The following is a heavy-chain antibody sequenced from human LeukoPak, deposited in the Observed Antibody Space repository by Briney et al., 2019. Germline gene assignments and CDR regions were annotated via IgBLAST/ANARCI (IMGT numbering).Heavy chain of an antibody. CDR2: IKQGGSEK. Sequence: GGSLRLSCAASGFTFSSSWMNWVRQAPGKGLEWVANIKQGGSEKFYVDAVKGRFTISRDNAKNSLYLQMNSLGAEDTAVYYCARAVAGPSARYYYYYMDVWGKGTTVTISS. CDR1: GFTFSSSW. V-gene: IGHV3-7*01. CDR3: ARAVAGPSARYYYYYMDV. D-gene: IGHD6-19*01. J-gene: IGHJ6*03.